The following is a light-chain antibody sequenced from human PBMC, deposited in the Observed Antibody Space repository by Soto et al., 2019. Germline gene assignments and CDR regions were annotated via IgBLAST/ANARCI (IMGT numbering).Light chain of an antibody. Sequence: TRSRVSLSVSPLYIPTRSCIASQSLSSDYLGYHRHKPGQAPRLLFYDASTRATGIPARFSGSGSGTEFTLTISSLQSEDFAVYCCQHSNGRPITFGQGTRLEI. J-gene: IGKJ5*01. CDR2: DAS. CDR1: QSLSSDY. CDR3: QHSNGRPIT. V-gene: IGKV3-15*01.